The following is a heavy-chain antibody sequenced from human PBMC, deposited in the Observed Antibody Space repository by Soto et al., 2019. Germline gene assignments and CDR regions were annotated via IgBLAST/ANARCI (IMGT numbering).Heavy chain of an antibody. Sequence: GSLRLSCAASGFTFSSYWMSWVRQAPGKGLEWVANIKQDGSEKYYVDSVKGRFTISRDNAKNSLYLQMNSLRAEDTAVYYCARDAYSSGWDYFYYYTMDVWGQGTTVTVSS. CDR1: GFTFSSYW. CDR3: ARDAYSSGWDYFYYYTMDV. CDR2: IKQDGSEK. V-gene: IGHV3-7*01. J-gene: IGHJ6*02. D-gene: IGHD6-19*01.